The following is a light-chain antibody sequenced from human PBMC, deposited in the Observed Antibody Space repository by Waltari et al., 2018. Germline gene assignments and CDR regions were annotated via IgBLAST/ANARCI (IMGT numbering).Light chain of an antibody. Sequence: EIVLTQSPGTLSLSPGERATLSCRASQSVSSSYLAWYQQKPGQAPRVLIHGASNRATGSPDRFSGSGSGTDFTLTSSRLEPEEFAVYYCQQYGSSPWTFGQGTKVEIK. CDR1: QSVSSSY. CDR2: GAS. CDR3: QQYGSSPWT. J-gene: IGKJ1*01. V-gene: IGKV3-20*01.